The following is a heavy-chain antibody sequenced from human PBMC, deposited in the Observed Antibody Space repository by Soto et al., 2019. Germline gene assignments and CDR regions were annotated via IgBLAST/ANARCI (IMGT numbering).Heavy chain of an antibody. J-gene: IGHJ4*02. Sequence: QVQLQQWGAGLLKPSETLSLTCAVCGGSFSGYYWTWIRQPPGTGLEWIGEINHSGSTNYNPSLKXXVTISVDTSQNPFSLKLTSVTAADTAVYYCARDKITGLFDYWGQGTLVTVSS. CDR2: INHSGST. D-gene: IGHD2-8*02. CDR3: ARDKITGLFDY. V-gene: IGHV4-34*01. CDR1: GGSFSGYY.